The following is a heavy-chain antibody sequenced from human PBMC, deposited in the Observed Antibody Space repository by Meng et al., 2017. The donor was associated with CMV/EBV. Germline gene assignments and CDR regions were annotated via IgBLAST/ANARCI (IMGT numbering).Heavy chain of an antibody. CDR2: IYYSGST. Sequence: SETLSLTCTVSGGSISSGGYYGSWIRQHPGKGLEWIGYIYYSGSTYYNPSLKSRVTISVDTSKNQFSLKLSSVTAADTAVYYCARAERAAMVDYWGQGTLVTVSS. D-gene: IGHD2-2*01. CDR1: GGSISSGGYY. V-gene: IGHV4-31*03. CDR3: ARAERAAMVDY. J-gene: IGHJ4*02.